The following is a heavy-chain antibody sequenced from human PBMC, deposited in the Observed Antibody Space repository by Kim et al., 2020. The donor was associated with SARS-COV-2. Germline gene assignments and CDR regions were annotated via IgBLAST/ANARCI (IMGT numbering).Heavy chain of an antibody. CDR3: ARARNDSSGYYGWFDP. D-gene: IGHD3-22*01. V-gene: IGHV4-59*13. Sequence: SETLSLTCTVSGGSISSYYWSWIRQPPGKGLEWIGYIYYSGSTNYNPSLKSRVTISVDTSKNQFSLKLSSVTAADTAVYYCARARNDSSGYYGWFDPWGQGTLVTVSS. CDR1: GGSISSYY. CDR2: IYYSGST. J-gene: IGHJ5*02.